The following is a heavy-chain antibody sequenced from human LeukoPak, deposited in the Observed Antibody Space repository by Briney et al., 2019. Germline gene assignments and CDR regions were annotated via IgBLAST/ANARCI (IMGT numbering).Heavy chain of an antibody. CDR1: GYTFSSHS. V-gene: IGHV1-2*02. D-gene: IGHD6-19*01. CDR2: INPNSGGT. J-gene: IGHJ4*02. CDR3: ARDAIAVAGLGGY. Sequence: GASVKVSCKTSGYTFSSHSMNWVRQAPGQGLEWMGWINPNSGGTNYAQKFQDRVTMTRDTSISTAYMELSSLTFDDTAVYYCARDAIAVAGLGGYWGQGTLVTVSS.